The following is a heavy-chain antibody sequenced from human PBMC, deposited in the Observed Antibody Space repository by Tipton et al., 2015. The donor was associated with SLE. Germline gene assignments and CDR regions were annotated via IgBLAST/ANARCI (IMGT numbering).Heavy chain of an antibody. CDR3: AKEKTYSSGWSDY. V-gene: IGHV3-23*01. Sequence: SLRLSCAASGFTFNSYAMSWVRQAPGKGLGWVSAISGSGGSTYYADSVKGRFTISRDNSKNTLYLQMNSLRAEYTAVYYCAKEKTYSSGWSDYWGQGTLVTVSP. D-gene: IGHD6-13*01. CDR2: ISGSGGST. J-gene: IGHJ4*02. CDR1: GFTFNSYA.